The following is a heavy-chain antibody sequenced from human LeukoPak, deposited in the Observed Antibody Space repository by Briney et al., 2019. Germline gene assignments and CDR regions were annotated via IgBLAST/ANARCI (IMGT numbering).Heavy chain of an antibody. CDR3: AKGFLIHWNFDY. D-gene: IGHD1-1*01. V-gene: IGHV3-30*18. CDR1: GFTFSSYG. J-gene: IGHJ4*02. CDR2: ISYDGSNK. Sequence: GGSLRLSCAASGFTFSSYGMHWVRQAPGKGLEWVAVISYDGSNKYYADSVKGRFTISRDNSKNTLYLQMNSLRAEDTAVYYCAKGFLIHWNFDYWGQGTLVSVSS.